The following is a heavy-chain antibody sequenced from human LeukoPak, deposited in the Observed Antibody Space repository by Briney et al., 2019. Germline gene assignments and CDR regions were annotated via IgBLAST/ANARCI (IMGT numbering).Heavy chain of an antibody. D-gene: IGHD1-26*01. CDR1: GFTFSSYA. CDR2: ISGSGGST. Sequence: PGGSLRLSCAAPGFTFSSYAMSWVRQAPGKGLEWVSAISGSGGSTYYADSVKGRFTISRDNSKNTLYLQMNSLRAEDTAVYYCAKPGSGSYYVVFPNDAFDIWGQGTMVTVSS. J-gene: IGHJ3*02. CDR3: AKPGSGSYYVVFPNDAFDI. V-gene: IGHV3-23*01.